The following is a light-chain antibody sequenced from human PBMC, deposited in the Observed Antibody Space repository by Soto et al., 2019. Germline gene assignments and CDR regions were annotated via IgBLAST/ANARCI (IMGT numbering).Light chain of an antibody. CDR3: KQYGSSSIT. J-gene: IGKJ5*01. CDR1: QSVGSN. CDR2: GAY. Sequence: EMVMTQSPATLYVSPGESATLSCRASQSVGSNLAWYQQKPGQTPRLLIYGAYSRATGIQDRFSGSGSGTDFTLTIRRLEPEDFAVYYCKQYGSSSITFGQGTRLEIK. V-gene: IGKV3-20*01.